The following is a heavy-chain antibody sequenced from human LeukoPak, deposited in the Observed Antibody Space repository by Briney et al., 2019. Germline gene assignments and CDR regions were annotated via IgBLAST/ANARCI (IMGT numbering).Heavy chain of an antibody. D-gene: IGHD3-9*01. CDR1: GGSISSYY. CDR2: IYTSGST. V-gene: IGHV4-4*07. Sequence: LETLSLTCTVSGGSISSYYSSWIRQPAGKGLEWIGRIYTSGSTNYNPSLKSRVTMSLDTSKNQFSLKLSSVTAADTAVYYCARERTYYDILTGYRHYYYYYYMDVWGKGTTVTVSS. CDR3: ARERTYYDILTGYRHYYYYYYMDV. J-gene: IGHJ6*03.